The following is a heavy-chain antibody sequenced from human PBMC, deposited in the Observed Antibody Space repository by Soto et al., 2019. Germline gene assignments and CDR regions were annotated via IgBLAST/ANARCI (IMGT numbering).Heavy chain of an antibody. J-gene: IGHJ4*02. CDR2: IIPIFGTA. CDR3: ARGNYDSSGYYYAADY. CDR1: GGTFSSYA. Sequence: ASVKVSCKASGGTFSSYAISWVRQAPGQGLEWMGGIIPIFGTANYAQKFQGRVTITADESTSTAYMELSSLRSEDTAVYYCARGNYDSSGYYYAADYWGQGTLVTVSS. V-gene: IGHV1-69*13. D-gene: IGHD3-22*01.